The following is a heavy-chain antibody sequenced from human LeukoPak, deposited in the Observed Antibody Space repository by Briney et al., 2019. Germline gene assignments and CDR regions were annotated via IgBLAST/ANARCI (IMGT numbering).Heavy chain of an antibody. Sequence: PGGSLRLSCAASGFTFSSYWMHWVRQAPGKGLVWVSHINGDGSRTTYADSVKGRFTISRYNAKNTLYLQMNSLRAEDTAVYYCARLAAVAGHFDYWGQGTLVTVSS. CDR2: INGDGSRT. J-gene: IGHJ4*02. CDR1: GFTFSSYW. CDR3: ARLAAVAGHFDY. D-gene: IGHD6-19*01. V-gene: IGHV3-74*01.